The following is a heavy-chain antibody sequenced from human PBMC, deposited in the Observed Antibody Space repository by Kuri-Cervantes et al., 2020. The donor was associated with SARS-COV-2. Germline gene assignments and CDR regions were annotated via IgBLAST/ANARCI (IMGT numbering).Heavy chain of an antibody. V-gene: IGHV1-46*03. CDR1: GYTFTSYY. J-gene: IGHJ6*03. D-gene: IGHD1-14*01. CDR2: INPSGGST. CDR3: ARGEGSRYPDKLYYYYMDV. Sequence: ASVKVSCKASGYTFTSYYMHWVRQAPGHGLEWVGIINPSGGSTSYAQKFQGRVTMTRDTSTSTVHMELSSLRSEDTAVYYCARGEGSRYPDKLYYYYMDVWGKGTTVTVSS.